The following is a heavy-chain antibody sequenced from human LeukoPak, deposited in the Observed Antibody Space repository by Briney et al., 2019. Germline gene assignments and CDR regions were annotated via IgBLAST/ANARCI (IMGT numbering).Heavy chain of an antibody. CDR1: GYTFNNYG. V-gene: IGHV1-18*01. CDR2: INFYNGNI. Sequence: ASVKVSCKASGYTFNNYGFSWVRQAPGQGLEWMGWINFYNGNIDYAQKLQDRVTMTTDTSTSTAYMELRSLRSDDTAVYHCARVGDILTGYPYYFDYWGQGTLVTVSS. D-gene: IGHD3-9*01. J-gene: IGHJ4*02. CDR3: ARVGDILTGYPYYFDY.